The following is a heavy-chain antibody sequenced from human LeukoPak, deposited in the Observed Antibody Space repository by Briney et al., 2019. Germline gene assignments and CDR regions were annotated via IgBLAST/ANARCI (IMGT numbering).Heavy chain of an antibody. CDR3: AKDIQLST. Sequence: GGSLRLSCAASGFTFSVAAMTWVRQAPGKGLEWVSLIGASGESTYYADSVKGRFTISRDNSRNTLSLQMNSLRVEDTAMYFCAKDIQLSTWGLGTMVTVSS. CDR1: GFTFSVAA. V-gene: IGHV3-23*01. CDR2: IGASGEST. J-gene: IGHJ3*01. D-gene: IGHD5-24*01.